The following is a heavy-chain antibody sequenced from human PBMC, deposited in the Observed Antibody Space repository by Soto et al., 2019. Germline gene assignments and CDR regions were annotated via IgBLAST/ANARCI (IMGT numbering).Heavy chain of an antibody. CDR1: GYTFTSYA. CDR3: ARGVAGPLHWFDP. J-gene: IGHJ5*02. V-gene: IGHV1-3*01. Sequence: VKVSCKASGYTFTSYAMHWVRQAPGQRLEWMGWINAGNGDTKYSQKFQGRVTITRDTSASTAYMELSSLRSEDTAVYYCARGVAGPLHWFDPWGQGTLVTVSS. D-gene: IGHD6-19*01. CDR2: INAGNGDT.